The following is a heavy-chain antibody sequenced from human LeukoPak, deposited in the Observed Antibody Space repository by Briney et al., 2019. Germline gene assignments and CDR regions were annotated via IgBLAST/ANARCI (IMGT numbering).Heavy chain of an antibody. D-gene: IGHD2-15*01. CDR3: ARLYCSGGSCLSFDY. J-gene: IGHJ4*02. V-gene: IGHV1-69*06. Sequence: ASVKVSCKASGYTFTGYYMHWVRQAPGQGLEWMGGIIPIFGTANYAQKFQGRVTITADKSTSTAYMELSSLRSEDTAVYYCARLYCSGGSCLSFDYWGQGTLVTVSS. CDR1: GYTFTGYY. CDR2: IIPIFGTA.